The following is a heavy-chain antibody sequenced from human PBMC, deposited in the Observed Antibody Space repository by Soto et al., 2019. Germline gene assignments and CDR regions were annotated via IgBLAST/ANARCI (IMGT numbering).Heavy chain of an antibody. CDR2: IYYSGST. CDR1: GGSISSYY. Sequence: SETLSLTCTVSGGSISSYYWSWIRQPPGKGLEWIGYIYYSGSTNYNPSLKSRVTIAVDTSKNQFSLKLSSVTAAGTAVYYWARGGLRRYGAVWLLLDYWCQGTLVTVST. V-gene: IGHV4-59*01. D-gene: IGHD3-22*01. CDR3: ARGGLRRYGAVWLLLDY. J-gene: IGHJ4*02.